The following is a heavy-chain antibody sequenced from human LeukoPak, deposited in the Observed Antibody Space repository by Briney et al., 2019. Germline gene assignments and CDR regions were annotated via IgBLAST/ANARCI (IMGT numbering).Heavy chain of an antibody. D-gene: IGHD3-10*01. CDR2: IKYDGSEE. J-gene: IGHJ4*02. CDR3: TTYQGKNYGPFDY. CDR1: GLTFSSYW. V-gene: IGHV3-7*05. Sequence: GGSLRLSCAAAGLTFSSYWMSWVRQAPGRGLEWVANIKYDGSEEYYVDSVKGRFTISRDNAKNSLYLQMNSLRAEDTAVYYCTTYQGKNYGPFDYWGQGALVTVSS.